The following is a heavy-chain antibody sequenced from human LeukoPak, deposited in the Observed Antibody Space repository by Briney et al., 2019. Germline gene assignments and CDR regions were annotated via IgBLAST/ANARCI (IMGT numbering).Heavy chain of an antibody. CDR1: GGSFSGYY. V-gene: IGHV4-34*01. J-gene: IGHJ6*02. Sequence: PSETLSLTCAVYGGSFSGYYWSWIRQPPGKGLEWIGEINHSGSTNYNPSLKSRVTISVDTSKNQFSLKLSSVTAADTAVYYCARGDIDFWSGFSGGYYYYGMDVWGQGTTVTVSS. CDR3: ARGDIDFWSGFSGGYYYYGMDV. CDR2: INHSGST. D-gene: IGHD3-3*01.